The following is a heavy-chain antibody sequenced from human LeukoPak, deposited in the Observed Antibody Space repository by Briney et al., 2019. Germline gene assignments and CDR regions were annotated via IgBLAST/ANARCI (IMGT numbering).Heavy chain of an antibody. CDR1: QFIFNSYG. Sequence: PGGSLRLSCAASQFIFNSYGMHWVRQAPGKGLEWVSTITSNSNNIAYADSVKGRFTVSRDNAKNSLYLQMNSLGTGDTALYYCASSGNYYAFDSWGQGTLVTVSS. D-gene: IGHD1-26*01. V-gene: IGHV3-9*01. CDR3: ASSGNYYAFDS. J-gene: IGHJ4*02. CDR2: ITSNSNNI.